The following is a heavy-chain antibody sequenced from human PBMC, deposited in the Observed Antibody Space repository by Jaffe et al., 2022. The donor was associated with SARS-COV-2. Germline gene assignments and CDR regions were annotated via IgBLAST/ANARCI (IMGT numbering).Heavy chain of an antibody. Sequence: QVQLVESGGGVVQPGRSLRLSCAASGFTFSSYGMHWVRQAPGKGLEWVAVISYDGSNKYYADSVKGRFTISRDNSKNTLYLQMNSLRAEDTAVYYCAKPYYYDSSGYYYDYWGQGTLVTVSS. J-gene: IGHJ4*02. CDR3: AKPYYYDSSGYYYDY. D-gene: IGHD3-22*01. CDR1: GFTFSSYG. CDR2: ISYDGSNK. V-gene: IGHV3-30*18.